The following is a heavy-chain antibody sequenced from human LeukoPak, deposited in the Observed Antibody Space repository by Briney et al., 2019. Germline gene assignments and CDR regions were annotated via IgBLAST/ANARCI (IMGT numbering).Heavy chain of an antibody. V-gene: IGHV1-8*03. CDR1: GYTFTSYD. CDR2: MNPNSGNT. J-gene: IGHJ4*02. Sequence: GASVKVSCKASGYTFTSYDINWVRQATGQGLEWMGWMNPNSGNTGYAQKFQGRVTITRNTSISTAYMELSSLRSEDTAVYYCARAGQVGLRYFDWLFRYYFDYWGQGTLVTVSS. CDR3: ARAGQVGLRYFDWLFRYYFDY. D-gene: IGHD3-9*01.